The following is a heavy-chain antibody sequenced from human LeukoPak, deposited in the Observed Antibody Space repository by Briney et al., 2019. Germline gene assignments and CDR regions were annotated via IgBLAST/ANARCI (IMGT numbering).Heavy chain of an antibody. V-gene: IGHV4-59*01. CDR1: GGSISSYY. J-gene: IGHJ4*02. CDR2: IYYSGST. CDR3: ARTYCSSTSCGFDY. D-gene: IGHD2-2*01. Sequence: SETLSLTCTVSGGSISSYYWSWIRQPPGKGLEWIGYIYYSGSTNYNPSLKSRVTISVDTSKNQFSLKLSSVTAADTAVYYCARTYCSSTSCGFDYWGQGILVTVSS.